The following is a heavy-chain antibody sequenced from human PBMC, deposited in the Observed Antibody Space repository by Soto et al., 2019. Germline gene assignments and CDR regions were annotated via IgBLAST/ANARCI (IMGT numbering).Heavy chain of an antibody. J-gene: IGHJ5*02. CDR3: ARVRGRLLRFDP. D-gene: IGHD2-15*01. CDR2: IYYSGST. Sequence: QMQLQESGPGLVKPSQTLSLTCTVSGGSISSGDYYWSWIRQPPGKGLEWIGYIYYSGSTNYNPSLKSRVTLSVDTSKNQFALKLSSVIAADTAVYYCARVRGRLLRFDPWGQGTLVTVSS. CDR1: GGSISSGDYY. V-gene: IGHV4-30-4*01.